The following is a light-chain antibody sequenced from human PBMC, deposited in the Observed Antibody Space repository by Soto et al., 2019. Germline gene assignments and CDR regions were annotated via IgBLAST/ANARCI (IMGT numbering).Light chain of an antibody. V-gene: IGKV3-15*01. CDR2: GAS. CDR1: QSVKSS. Sequence: EIVMTQSPATLSVSPGERATLSCRASQSVKSSLAWYQHKPGQVPRLLIYGASTRATGVPVRFSGSGSGTDFTLTISSLQAEGVAVYYCQYYNQWPPFTFGPGNKVDIK. CDR3: QYYNQWPPFT. J-gene: IGKJ3*01.